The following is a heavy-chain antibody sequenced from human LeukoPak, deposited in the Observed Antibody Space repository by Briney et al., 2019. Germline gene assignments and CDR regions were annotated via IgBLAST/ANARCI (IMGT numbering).Heavy chain of an antibody. D-gene: IGHD2-15*01. CDR3: ARDKAKVVFPGAEYFQH. Sequence: GGSLRLSCAASGFTFSSYSMNWVRQAPGKGLEWVSYISSSSSTIYYADSVKGRFTISRDNAKNSLYLQMNSLRAEDTAVYYCARDKAKVVFPGAEYFQHWGQGTLVTVSS. V-gene: IGHV3-48*04. CDR1: GFTFSSYS. J-gene: IGHJ1*01. CDR2: ISSSSSTI.